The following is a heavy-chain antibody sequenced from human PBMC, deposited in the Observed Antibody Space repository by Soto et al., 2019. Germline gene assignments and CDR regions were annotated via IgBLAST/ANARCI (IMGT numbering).Heavy chain of an antibody. J-gene: IGHJ4*01. CDR2: ISGSGGST. Sequence: EVQLLESGGGLVQPGGSLRLSCAASGFTFSSYAMRWVRQAPVKGLEWVSAISGSGGSTYYADSVKGRFTISRDNSKNTLYLQLNSLRAEYTAVYYCARRGSGSYYDYWGPGPLVHVSS. D-gene: IGHD1-26*01. V-gene: IGHV3-23*01. CDR3: ARRGSGSYYDY. CDR1: GFTFSSYA.